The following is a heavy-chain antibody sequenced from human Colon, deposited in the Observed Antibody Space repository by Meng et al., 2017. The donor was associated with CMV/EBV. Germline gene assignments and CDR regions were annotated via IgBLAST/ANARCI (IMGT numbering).Heavy chain of an antibody. CDR2: INPNSGGT. CDR3: ARDLLGDSSGWGGMDV. Sequence: ASVKVSCKASGYTFTGYYMHWVRQAPGQGLEWMGWINPNSGGTNYAQKFQGRVTMTRDTSISTAYMELSRLRSDDTAVYYCARDLLGDSSGWGGMDVWGQGTTVTVSS. D-gene: IGHD6-25*01. V-gene: IGHV1-2*02. J-gene: IGHJ6*02. CDR1: GYTFTGYY.